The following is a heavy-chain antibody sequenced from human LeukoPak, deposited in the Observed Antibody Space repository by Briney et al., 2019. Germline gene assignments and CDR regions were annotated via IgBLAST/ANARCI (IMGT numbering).Heavy chain of an antibody. CDR3: ARGGRNQLLSYYYYMDV. J-gene: IGHJ6*03. CDR1: GGSISSYY. V-gene: IGHV4-4*07. CDR2: IYTSGST. Sequence: SETLSLTRTVSGGSISSYYWSWIRQPAGKGLEWIGRIYTSGSTNYNPSLKSRVTMSVDTSKNQFSLKLSSVTAADTAVYYCARGGRNQLLSYYYYMDVWGKGTTVTVSS. D-gene: IGHD2-2*01.